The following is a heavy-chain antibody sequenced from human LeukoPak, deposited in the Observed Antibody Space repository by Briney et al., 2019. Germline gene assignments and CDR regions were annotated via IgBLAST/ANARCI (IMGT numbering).Heavy chain of an antibody. CDR3: ARPSRTVGGHPAAIDI. V-gene: IGHV4-30-4*08. J-gene: IGHJ3*02. D-gene: IGHD1-26*01. CDR1: GGSISSGDYY. CDR2: IYYSGST. Sequence: SQTLSLTCTVSGGSISSGDYYWSWIRQPPGKGLEWIGYIYYSGSTYYNPSLKSRVTISVDTSKNQFSLKLSSVTAADTAVYYCARPSRTVGGHPAAIDIWGQGTMVTVSS.